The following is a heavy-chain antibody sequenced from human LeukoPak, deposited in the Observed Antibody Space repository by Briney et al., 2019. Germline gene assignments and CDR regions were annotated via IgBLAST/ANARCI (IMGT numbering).Heavy chain of an antibody. Sequence: PSGTLSLTCAVSGASITSHPWNWVRQPPGKGLEWIGEMYNSGTGTYKPSLRSRVTMFFDEPKNHFSLKLNSVTAADTAVYYCARGGNWDFDYWGQGVLVIVSS. CDR2: MYNSGTG. J-gene: IGHJ4*02. CDR3: ARGGNWDFDY. CDR1: GASITSHPW. D-gene: IGHD7-27*01. V-gene: IGHV4-4*02.